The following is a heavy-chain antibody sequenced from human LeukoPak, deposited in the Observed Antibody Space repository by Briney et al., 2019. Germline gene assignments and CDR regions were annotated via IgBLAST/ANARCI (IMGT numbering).Heavy chain of an antibody. J-gene: IGHJ4*02. CDR1: GFLFSSYW. Sequence: GGSLRLSCAASGFLFSSYWMNWVRQAPGKGLEWVANIKQDGSEKYYVDSVKGRFTISRDNAKSSLYLQMNSLRAEDTAVYYCARVKGQSLDYWGQGTLVTVSS. CDR3: ARVKGQSLDY. CDR2: IKQDGSEK. V-gene: IGHV3-7*01.